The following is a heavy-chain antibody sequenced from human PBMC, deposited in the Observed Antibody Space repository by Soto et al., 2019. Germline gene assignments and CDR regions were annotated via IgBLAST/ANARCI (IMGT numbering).Heavy chain of an antibody. J-gene: IGHJ4*02. CDR1: GGSISSGGYS. V-gene: IGHV4-30-2*01. Sequence: QLQLQESGSGLVKPSQTLSLTCAVSGGSISSGGYSWSWSRQPPGQGLEWIAYIYHSVSTYYNPSLTSRVSISVDRSKNQFSLKLSSVTASDTAVYYCASVPDYWGQGTLVTVSS. CDR3: ASVPDY. CDR2: IYHSVST.